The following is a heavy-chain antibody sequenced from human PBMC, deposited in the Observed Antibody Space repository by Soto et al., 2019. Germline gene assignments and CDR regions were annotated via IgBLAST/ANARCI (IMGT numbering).Heavy chain of an antibody. V-gene: IGHV4-4*02. J-gene: IGHJ4*02. CDR1: GGSISSSNW. D-gene: IGHD6-19*01. CDR2: IYYSGST. Sequence: SETLSLTCAVSGGSISSSNWWSWVSQPPGKGLEWIGEIYYSGSTNYNPSLKSRVTISVDTSKNQFSLKLSSVTAADTAVYYCARAEPYSSGPVDYWGQGTLVTVSS. CDR3: ARAEPYSSGPVDY.